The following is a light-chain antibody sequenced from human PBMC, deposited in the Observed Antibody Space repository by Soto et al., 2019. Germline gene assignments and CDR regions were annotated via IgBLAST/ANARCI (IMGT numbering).Light chain of an antibody. CDR3: AAWDDSVSAWV. V-gene: IGLV1-47*02. Sequence: QSVLTQPPSASGTPGQRVTISWSGSSSNIGRDYVYWFQQLPGTAPKLLIYTNNQRPSGVPDRFSGSKSGTSASLAISGLRSEDEADYCCAAWDDSVSAWVFGGGTKLTVL. J-gene: IGLJ3*02. CDR2: TNN. CDR1: SSNIGRDY.